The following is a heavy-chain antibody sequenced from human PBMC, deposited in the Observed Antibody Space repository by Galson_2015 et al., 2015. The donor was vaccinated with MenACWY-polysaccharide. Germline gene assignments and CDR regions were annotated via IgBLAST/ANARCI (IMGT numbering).Heavy chain of an antibody. J-gene: IGHJ6*02. Sequence: SLRLSCAASGFIFNTYAMNWVRQAPGKGLEWVSAISHNGGRTYYADSVKDRFTISRDNPKNILYLQLNNLRVEDTAVYYCAKDLVRTREMQYSYYGMDVWGRGTTVTVSS. V-gene: IGHV3-23*01. CDR2: ISHNGGRT. D-gene: IGHD2/OR15-2a*01. CDR1: GFIFNTYA. CDR3: AKDLVRTREMQYSYYGMDV.